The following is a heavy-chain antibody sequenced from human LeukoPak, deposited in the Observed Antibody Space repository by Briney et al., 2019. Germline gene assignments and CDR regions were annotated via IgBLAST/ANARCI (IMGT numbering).Heavy chain of an antibody. CDR3: ARQRIYSDGSGYYFDWIDP. V-gene: IGHV4-39*01. CDR1: GGSISSSSYY. D-gene: IGHD3-22*01. Sequence: PSETLSLTCTVSGGSISSSSYYWGWIRQPPGKGLEWIGSIYYSGSTYYNPSPKSRVTISVDTSKNQFSLKLTSVTAADTAVYYCARQRIYSDGSGYYFDWIDPWGQGTLVTVSS. CDR2: IYYSGST. J-gene: IGHJ5*02.